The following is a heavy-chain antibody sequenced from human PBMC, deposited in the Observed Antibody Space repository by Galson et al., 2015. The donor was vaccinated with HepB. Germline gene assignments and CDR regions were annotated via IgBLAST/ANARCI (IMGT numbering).Heavy chain of an antibody. D-gene: IGHD6-13*01. Sequence: SVKVSCKASGYTFKSYGISWVRQAPGQGLEWMGWISPYTGNTNYAQRLQDRVTVTRDTSTSTVYMELRSLRSDDTAVYYCARDRSSSDYWGQGTLVNVSS. CDR2: ISPYTGNT. CDR1: GYTFKSYG. CDR3: ARDRSSSDY. V-gene: IGHV1-18*01. J-gene: IGHJ4*02.